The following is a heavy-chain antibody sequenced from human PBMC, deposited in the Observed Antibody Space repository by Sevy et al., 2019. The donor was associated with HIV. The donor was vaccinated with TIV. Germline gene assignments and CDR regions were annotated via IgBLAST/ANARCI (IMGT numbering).Heavy chain of an antibody. J-gene: IGHJ1*01. D-gene: IGHD1-1*01. V-gene: IGHV3-30-3*01. CDR1: GFTFSSYS. CDR3: ALERLSSDVAEYFQN. Sequence: GGSLRLSCATYGFTFSSYSMHWVRQAPGKGLEWVATISYDGSNKHYADSVKGRFTISRDNFKNSLSLQMNSLRAEDTAMYYCALERLSSDVAEYFQNWGQGTLVTVSS. CDR2: ISYDGSNK.